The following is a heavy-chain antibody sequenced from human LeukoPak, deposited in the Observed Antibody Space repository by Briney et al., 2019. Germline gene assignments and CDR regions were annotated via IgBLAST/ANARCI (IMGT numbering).Heavy chain of an antibody. CDR2: IYPGDSDT. CDR3: ARHPCSGGSCPNPFDP. Sequence: GESLKISCKASGYSFTSYWIAWVRQMPGKGLEWMGIIYPGDSDTRYSPSFQGQVTISADKSISTAYLQWSSLKASDTAMYYCARHPCSGGSCPNPFDPWGQGTLVTVSS. J-gene: IGHJ5*02. V-gene: IGHV5-51*01. D-gene: IGHD2-15*01. CDR1: GYSFTSYW.